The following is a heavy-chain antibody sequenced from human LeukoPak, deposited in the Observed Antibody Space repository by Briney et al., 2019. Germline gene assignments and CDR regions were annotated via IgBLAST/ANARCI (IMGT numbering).Heavy chain of an antibody. V-gene: IGHV3-30*04. CDR3: ARESRDTAMATDY. Sequence: GGSLRLSCAASKFTFSSYTMHWVRQAPGKGLDWVAVISYDGRNKYYGDSVKGRFTISRDNSKNTLYLQMNGLRPEDTAIYYCARESRDTAMATDYWGQGTLVTVSS. D-gene: IGHD5-18*01. J-gene: IGHJ4*02. CDR1: KFTFSSYT. CDR2: ISYDGRNK.